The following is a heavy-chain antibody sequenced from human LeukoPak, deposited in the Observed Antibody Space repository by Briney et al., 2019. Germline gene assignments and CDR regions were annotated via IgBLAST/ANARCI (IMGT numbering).Heavy chain of an antibody. CDR2: IYYSGST. Sequence: SETLSLTCTVSGGSISNYYWSWVRPPPGKGLEWIGYIYYSGSTKYNHSLKSRVTISIDTSKNQFSLKLSSVTAADTAVYYCARDRGIGDYYHYYFDYWGQGTLVTVSS. D-gene: IGHD4-17*01. CDR3: ARDRGIGDYYHYYFDY. V-gene: IGHV4-59*01. CDR1: GGSISNYY. J-gene: IGHJ4*02.